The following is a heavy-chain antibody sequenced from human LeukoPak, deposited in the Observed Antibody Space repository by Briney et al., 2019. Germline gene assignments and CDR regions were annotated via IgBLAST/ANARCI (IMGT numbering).Heavy chain of an antibody. V-gene: IGHV3-23*01. CDR3: AKDRGGLASVVVPAALDF. Sequence: GGSLRLSCAAPGFLFSTYAITWVRQAPGKGLEWVSAISGSGDTTFYADSVKGRFIISRDNSKNTVYLQLSSLRAEDTAVYYCAKDRGGLASVVVPAALDFWGQGTLVTVSS. CDR1: GFLFSTYA. D-gene: IGHD2-2*01. CDR2: ISGSGDTT. J-gene: IGHJ4*02.